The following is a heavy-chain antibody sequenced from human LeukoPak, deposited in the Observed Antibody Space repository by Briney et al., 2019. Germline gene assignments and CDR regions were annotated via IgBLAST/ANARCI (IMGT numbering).Heavy chain of an antibody. CDR2: ISVSGNT. CDR1: GFTLSSYA. Sequence: GGSLXLSCAASGFTLSSYAMSWVRQAPGKGREWGSAISVSGNTYHTDSVKGGFTISRDSSKNTLYLRMNRLRAEDGAVYYCAKAPVTTCSGAYCYPFDYWGQGTLVTVSS. D-gene: IGHD2-21*01. J-gene: IGHJ4*02. V-gene: IGHV3-23*01. CDR3: AKAPVTTCSGAYCYPFDY.